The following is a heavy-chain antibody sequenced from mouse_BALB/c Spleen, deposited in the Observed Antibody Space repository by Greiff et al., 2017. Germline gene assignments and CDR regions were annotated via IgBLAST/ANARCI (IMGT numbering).Heavy chain of an antibody. D-gene: IGHD1-1*01. CDR3: ARDEGYYGSSPFAY. CDR1: GFTFSDYY. Sequence: EVQLQESGGGLVKPGGSLKLSCAASGFTFSDYYMYWVRQTPEKRLEWVATISDGGSYTYYPDSVKGRFTISRDNAKNNLYLQMSSLKSEDTAMYYCARDEGYYGSSPFAYWGQGTLVTVSA. CDR2: ISDGGSYT. J-gene: IGHJ3*01. V-gene: IGHV5-4*02.